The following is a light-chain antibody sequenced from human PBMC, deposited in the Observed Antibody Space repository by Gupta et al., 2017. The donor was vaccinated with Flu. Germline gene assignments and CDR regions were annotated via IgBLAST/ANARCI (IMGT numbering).Light chain of an antibody. Sequence: EIVMTQSPATLSVSPGERATLSCRASQSVSSNLAWYQQKPGQAPRLLIYGVSTRSTGIPARFSGSGSGTEFTLTISSLQSEDFAVYYCQQDNNWPYTFGQGTKLEIK. V-gene: IGKV3-15*01. CDR2: GVS. J-gene: IGKJ2*01. CDR1: QSVSSN. CDR3: QQDNNWPYT.